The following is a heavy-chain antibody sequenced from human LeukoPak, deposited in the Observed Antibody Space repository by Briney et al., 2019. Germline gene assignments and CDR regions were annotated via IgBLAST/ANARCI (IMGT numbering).Heavy chain of an antibody. CDR2: IYYSGST. CDR3: ARLNWNDVWFDP. Sequence: SETLSLTCTVSGGSISSYYWSWIRQPPGKGLEWIGYIYYSGSTNYNPSLKSRVPISVDTSKNQFSLKLSSVTAADTAVYYCARLNWNDVWFDPWGQGTLVTVSS. CDR1: GGSISSYY. V-gene: IGHV4-59*08. J-gene: IGHJ5*02. D-gene: IGHD1-1*01.